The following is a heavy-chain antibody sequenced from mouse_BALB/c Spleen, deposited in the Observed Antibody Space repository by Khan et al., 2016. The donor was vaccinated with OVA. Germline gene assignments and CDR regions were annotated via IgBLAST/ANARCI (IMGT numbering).Heavy chain of an antibody. CDR2: IWSSGNT. CDR1: GFSLTSYG. CDR3: ARECRPSNCFDY. V-gene: IGHV2-9*02. D-gene: IGHD2-5*01. J-gene: IGHJ2*01. Sequence: VQLQESGPGLVAPSQSLSITCTVSGFSLTSYGIQWLRQPPGKDLEWLGVIWSSGNTYYNSALMSRLSISKDNSNSQALLNTNSLQTDDTAIYYCARECRPSNCFDYWGQGTTLTVSS.